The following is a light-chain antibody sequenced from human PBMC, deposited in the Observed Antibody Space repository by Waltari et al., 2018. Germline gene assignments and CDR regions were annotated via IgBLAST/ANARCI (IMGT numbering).Light chain of an antibody. Sequence: SYVLTQPPSLSVAPGKTARITCGGDDIGFKSVHWYQQKPGQAPVMVGYDDSDRPSGIAGRFFGSNSGNTATLTISRVEAGDEADYYCQVWDSSSDQVVFGGGTKVTVL. CDR1: DIGFKS. CDR2: DDS. J-gene: IGLJ2*01. V-gene: IGLV3-21*03. CDR3: QVWDSSSDQVV.